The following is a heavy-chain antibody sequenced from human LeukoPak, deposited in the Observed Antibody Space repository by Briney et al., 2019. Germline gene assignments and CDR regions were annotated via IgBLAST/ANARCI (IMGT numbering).Heavy chain of an antibody. CDR2: IYYSGST. CDR1: GGSFSGYY. Sequence: SSETLSLTCAVYGGSFSGYYWSWIRQPPGKGLEWIGSIYYSGSTYYNPSLKSRVTISVDTSKNQFSLKLSSVTAADTAVYYCARHPELWFGELLNWFDPWGQGTLVTVSS. V-gene: IGHV4-34*01. CDR3: ARHPELWFGELLNWFDP. D-gene: IGHD3-10*01. J-gene: IGHJ5*02.